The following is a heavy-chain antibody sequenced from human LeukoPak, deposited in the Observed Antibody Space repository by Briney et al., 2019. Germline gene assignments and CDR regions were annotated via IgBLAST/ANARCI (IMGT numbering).Heavy chain of an antibody. CDR2: INHSGST. D-gene: IGHD3-3*01. CDR1: GGSFSGYY. Sequence: PSETLSLTCAVYGGSFSGYYWSWIRQPPGKGLEWIGEINHSGSTNYNPSLKSRVTISVDTSKNQFSLKLSSVTAADTAVYYCARVNDFWSGYPPLWGQGTLVTVSS. CDR3: ARVNDFWSGYPPL. J-gene: IGHJ4*02. V-gene: IGHV4-34*01.